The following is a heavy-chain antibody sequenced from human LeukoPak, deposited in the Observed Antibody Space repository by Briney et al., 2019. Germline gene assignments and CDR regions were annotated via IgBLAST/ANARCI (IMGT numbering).Heavy chain of an antibody. D-gene: IGHD2-8*01. J-gene: IGHJ4*02. CDR2: ISGNGAKT. Sequence: GGSLRLSCAASGFTFRDYAMSWVRQAPGRGLEWAAGISGNGAKTYYADSVKGRLTISRDNSKNTLYLHLSSLRVDDTAIYYCAKDRGDVVLRVYALKGGHWGQGKLVTVSS. CDR3: AKDRGDVVLRVYALKGGH. V-gene: IGHV3-23*01. CDR1: GFTFRDYA.